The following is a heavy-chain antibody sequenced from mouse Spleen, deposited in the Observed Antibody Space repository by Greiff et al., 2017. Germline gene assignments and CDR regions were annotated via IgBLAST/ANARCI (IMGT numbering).Heavy chain of an antibody. Sequence: EVQLVESGGGLVQSGRSLRLSCATSGFTFSDFYMEWVRQAPGKGLEWIAASRNKANDYTTEYSASVKGRFIVSRDTSQSILYLQMNALRAEDTAIYYCARDAGSAWFAYWGQGTLVTVSA. CDR2: SRNKANDYTT. CDR1: GFTFSDFY. D-gene: IGHD3-1*01. V-gene: IGHV7-1*01. CDR3: ARDAGSAWFAY. J-gene: IGHJ3*01.